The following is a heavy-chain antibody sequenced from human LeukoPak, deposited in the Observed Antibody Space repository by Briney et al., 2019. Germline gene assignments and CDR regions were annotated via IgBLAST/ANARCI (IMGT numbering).Heavy chain of an antibody. CDR1: GGSISSYY. CDR2: IYTSGST. J-gene: IGHJ4*02. Sequence: SETLSLTCTVSGGSISSYYWNWIRQPAGKGLEWIGRIYTSGSTNYNPSLKSRITMSVDTSKNQFSLKLSSVTAADTAVYYCATVYSSGWNTFDYWGQGTLVTVSS. D-gene: IGHD6-19*01. CDR3: ATVYSSGWNTFDY. V-gene: IGHV4-4*07.